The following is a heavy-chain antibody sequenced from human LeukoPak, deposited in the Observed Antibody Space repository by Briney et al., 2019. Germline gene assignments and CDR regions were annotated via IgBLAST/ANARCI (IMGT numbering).Heavy chain of an antibody. CDR3: ARLYLPATRFDY. J-gene: IGHJ4*02. CDR1: GGSFSGYY. Sequence: SETLSLTCAVYGGSFSGYYWSWIRQPPGKGLEWIGEINHSGSPNLNPPLKSRVTISVDTSKNQFSLKLTSVTAADTAVYYCARLYLPATRFDYWGQGTLVTVSS. D-gene: IGHD5-24*01. V-gene: IGHV4-34*01. CDR2: INHSGSP.